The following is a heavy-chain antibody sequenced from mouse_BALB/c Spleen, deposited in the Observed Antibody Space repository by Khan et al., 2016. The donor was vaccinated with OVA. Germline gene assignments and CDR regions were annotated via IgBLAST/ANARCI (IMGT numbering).Heavy chain of an antibody. CDR3: AREGLRGVAMVS. Sequence: QVQLQQSGPELVNPGALVKISCKASGYTFTAYDINWVRPRPGQGLEWIGRIYPGDGSTKYGAKFQGKATLTADKFSNTAYMQVSSLTSEKSAVYFCAREGLRGVAMVSWGQGTSVSVSS. CDR1: GYTFTAYD. D-gene: IGHD2-4*01. J-gene: IGHJ4*01. V-gene: IGHV1S56*01. CDR2: IYPGDGST.